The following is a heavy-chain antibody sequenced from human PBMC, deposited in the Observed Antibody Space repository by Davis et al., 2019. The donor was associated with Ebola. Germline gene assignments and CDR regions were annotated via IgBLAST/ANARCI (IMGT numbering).Heavy chain of an antibody. CDR1: GGSISSGGYY. J-gene: IGHJ6*02. Sequence: MPSETLSLTCTVSGGSISSGGYYWSWIRQHPGKGLEWIGYIYYSGSTYYNPSLKSRVTISVDTSKNQFSLKLSSVTAADTAVYYCARDPLTPDCSSTSCYYYGMDVWGQGTTVTVSS. CDR2: IYYSGST. CDR3: ARDPLTPDCSSTSCYYYGMDV. D-gene: IGHD2-2*01. V-gene: IGHV4-31*03.